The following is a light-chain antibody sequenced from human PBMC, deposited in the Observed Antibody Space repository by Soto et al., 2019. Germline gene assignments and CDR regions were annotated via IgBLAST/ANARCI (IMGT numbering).Light chain of an antibody. Sequence: EIVLTQSPCTLSLSPGERATLSCRASQSVSNNYLAWYQQKPGQAPRLLIYGASNRATGIPDRFSGSGSGTDFTLTISSLEPEDFAVYYCQQRDNWPWTFGQGTKVDIK. CDR1: QSVSNNY. J-gene: IGKJ1*01. V-gene: IGKV3D-20*02. CDR2: GAS. CDR3: QQRDNWPWT.